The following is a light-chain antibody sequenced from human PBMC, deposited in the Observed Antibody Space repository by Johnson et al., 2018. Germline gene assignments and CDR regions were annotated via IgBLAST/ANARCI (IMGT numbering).Light chain of an antibody. J-gene: IGLJ1*01. CDR1: SYNIGNNY. CDR3: GTWDCSLRAGIV. V-gene: IGLV1-51*02. Sequence: QSVLTQPPSVSAAPGQKVTISCSGSSYNIGNNYVSWYQQLPGPAPKLRIYENNKRPSGFPDRFSGSKSGTSAPLGITGLQPGDEADYYCGTWDCSLRAGIVFGTGTKVTVL. CDR2: ENN.